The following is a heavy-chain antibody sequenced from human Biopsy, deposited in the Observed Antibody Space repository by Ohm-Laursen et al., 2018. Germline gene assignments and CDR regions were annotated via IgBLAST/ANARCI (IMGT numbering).Heavy chain of an antibody. CDR1: GDSLSSGPDN. V-gene: IGHV4-61*01. CDR2: IYSGGNT. D-gene: IGHD6-19*01. CDR3: ARGRRTSGWPYFAN. Sequence: SETLSLTCTVSGDSLSSGPDNWSWIRQPPGQGLEYIGFIYSGGNTNYNPSLQNRVTMSVDTSKNQFFLKLSSVIAADTAVYYCARGRRTSGWPYFANWGQGTLVIVSS. J-gene: IGHJ4*02.